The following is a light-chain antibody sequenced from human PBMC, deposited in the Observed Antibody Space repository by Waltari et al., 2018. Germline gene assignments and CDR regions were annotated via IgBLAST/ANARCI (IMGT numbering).Light chain of an antibody. J-gene: IGLJ2*01. Sequence: QSALTQPASVSGSPGQSITISCTGTSSDVGAYNYVSWYQQHPGKVPKLMIYDVSNRPSGVSNRFFGSKSGNTASLTISGVQADDEADYYCSSYTASSTLVFGGGTKLTVL. CDR1: SSDVGAYNY. CDR3: SSYTASSTLV. V-gene: IGLV2-14*03. CDR2: DVS.